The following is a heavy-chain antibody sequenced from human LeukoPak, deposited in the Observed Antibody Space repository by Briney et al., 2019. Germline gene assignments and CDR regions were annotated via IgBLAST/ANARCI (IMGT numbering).Heavy chain of an antibody. CDR2: IWHDETQK. Sequence: PGGSLRLSCAASGFTFSSYAMHWVRQAPGKGLEWVAVIWHDETQKYYEDSVKGRFTISRDNSKNTLYLQMNSLRAEDTAVYYCARGWALAGNPNWFDPWGQGTLVTVSS. CDR1: GFTFSSYA. CDR3: ARGWALAGNPNWFDP. D-gene: IGHD6-19*01. J-gene: IGHJ5*02. V-gene: IGHV3-33*08.